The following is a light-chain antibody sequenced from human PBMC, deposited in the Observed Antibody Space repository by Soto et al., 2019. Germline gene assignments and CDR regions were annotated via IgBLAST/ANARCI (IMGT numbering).Light chain of an antibody. CDR1: QSVSNN. V-gene: IGKV3-15*01. Sequence: EIVLTQSPATLSVSPWERATLSCRASQSVSNNLAWYQDKPGQAPRLLIYGASTRATGVPARFSGSGSGTEFTLTISSLQSEDFAVYYCQQYDNWPPLTFGGGTKVDI. CDR2: GAS. CDR3: QQYDNWPPLT. J-gene: IGKJ4*01.